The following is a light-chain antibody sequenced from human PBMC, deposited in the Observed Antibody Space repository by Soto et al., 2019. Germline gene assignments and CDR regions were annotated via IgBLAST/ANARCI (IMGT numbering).Light chain of an antibody. V-gene: IGKV3-15*01. CDR3: QQYDSWPYT. CDR1: QSVSSD. J-gene: IGKJ3*01. Sequence: EIVMTQSPATLSVSPGERATLSCRASQSVSSDLAWYQQIPGQAPRLLIYVASTRATGIPARFSGSGSGTEFTLTISSLQSEDIGIYYCQQYDSWPYTFGPGSKVHFK. CDR2: VAS.